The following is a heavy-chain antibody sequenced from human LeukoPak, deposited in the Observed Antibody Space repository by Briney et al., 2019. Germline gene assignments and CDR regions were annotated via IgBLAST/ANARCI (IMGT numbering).Heavy chain of an antibody. J-gene: IGHJ4*02. D-gene: IGHD3-10*01. CDR3: ARRSTSGRYFDY. CDR1: GFTFSSYA. CDR2: ISGSGGST. V-gene: IGHV3-23*01. Sequence: GGSLRLSCAASGFTFSSYAMSWVHQTPGKGLEWFSSISGSGGSTYSPDSVKGRFTISRDNAKNTLYLQMNSLRAEDTAVYSCARRSTSGRYFDYWGQGNLVTVSS.